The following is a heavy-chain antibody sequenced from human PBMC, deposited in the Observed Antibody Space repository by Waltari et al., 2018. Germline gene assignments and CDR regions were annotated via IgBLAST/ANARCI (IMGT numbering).Heavy chain of an antibody. Sequence: QVHLVQSGAEVKKPGASVKFSCKASGYTFSSYYMHWVRQAPGQGLEWMGVINPSGGSKSYAKKFQGRGTMTRDTSTSTVYMEVSSLRSEDTAVYDCERDKSVPGTTPDYWGEGTLVTVSS. D-gene: IGHD2-2*01. J-gene: IGHJ4*02. V-gene: IGHV1-46*01. CDR1: GYTFSSYY. CDR2: INPSGGSK. CDR3: ERDKSVPGTTPDY.